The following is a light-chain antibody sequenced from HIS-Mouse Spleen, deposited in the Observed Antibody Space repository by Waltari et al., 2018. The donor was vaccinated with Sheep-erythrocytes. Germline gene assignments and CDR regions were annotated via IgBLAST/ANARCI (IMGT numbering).Light chain of an antibody. CDR1: SSDVGSYNL. Sequence: QSALTQPASVSGSPGQSITISCTGTSSDVGSYNLVSWYQQHPGKAPKLVIYEGSKRPSGVSNRFSGSKSGNTDSLTISGLQAEDEADYYCCSYAGSSTPWVFGGGTKLTVL. CDR2: EGS. V-gene: IGLV2-23*01. J-gene: IGLJ3*02. CDR3: CSYAGSSTPWV.